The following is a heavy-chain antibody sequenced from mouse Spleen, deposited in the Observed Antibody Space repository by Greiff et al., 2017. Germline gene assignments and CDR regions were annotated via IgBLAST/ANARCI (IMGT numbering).Heavy chain of an antibody. V-gene: IGHV5-2*01. J-gene: IGHJ4*01. CDR2: INSDGGST. Sequence: EVKLLESGGGLVQPGASLKLSCESNEYAFTSHDMSWVRQTPEKRLELVAAINSDGGSTYYPDTMERRVIISRDNTKKTLYLQMSSLRSEDTALYYCARNGYGNYAMDYWGQGTSVTVSS. CDR1: EYAFTSHD. CDR3: ARNGYGNYAMDY. D-gene: IGHD2-1*01.